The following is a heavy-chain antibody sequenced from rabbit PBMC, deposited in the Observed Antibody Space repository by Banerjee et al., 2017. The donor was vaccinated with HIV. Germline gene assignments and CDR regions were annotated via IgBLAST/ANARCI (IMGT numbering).Heavy chain of an antibody. CDR1: GFSFSSRYY. J-gene: IGHJ4*01. CDR2: IYAGSSGST. CDR3: AREGVGAAYVADDYGNL. Sequence: QSLEESGGDLVKPGASLTLTCTASGFSFSSRYYISWVRQAPGKGLEWIACIYAGSSGSTYYASWAKGRFTISKTSSTTVTLKMTSLTVADTATYFCAREGVGAAYVADDYGNLWGPGTLVTVS. V-gene: IGHV1S40*01. D-gene: IGHD2-1*01.